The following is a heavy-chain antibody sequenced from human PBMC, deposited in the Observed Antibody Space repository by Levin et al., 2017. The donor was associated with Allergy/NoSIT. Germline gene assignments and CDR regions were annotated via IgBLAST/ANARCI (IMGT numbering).Heavy chain of an antibody. D-gene: IGHD3-10*01. Sequence: GGSLRLSCAASGFTFSNYDMHWVRLTAGKGLEWVSSIGLGGDTYYPDSVKGRFTISREDAKNSLFLQMNSLRAGDTAVYYCARGGFGVRGIDLPDYWGQGTLVTVSS. J-gene: IGHJ4*02. CDR2: IGLGGDT. V-gene: IGHV3-13*04. CDR1: GFTFSNYD. CDR3: ARGGFGVRGIDLPDY.